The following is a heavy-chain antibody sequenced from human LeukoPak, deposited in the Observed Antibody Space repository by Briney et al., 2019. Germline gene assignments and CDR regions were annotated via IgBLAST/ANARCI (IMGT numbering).Heavy chain of an antibody. CDR1: GYTFTGYH. CDR3: ARGVYGDYFDY. J-gene: IGHJ4*02. Sequence: WASVKVSCKTSGYTFTGYHMHWVRQAPGQGLEWMGRINPNSGGTNYAQKFQGRVTMTRDTSISTAYMELSRLKSDDTAVYYCARGVYGDYFDYWGQGTLVTVSS. D-gene: IGHD5/OR15-5a*01. V-gene: IGHV1-2*06. CDR2: INPNSGGT.